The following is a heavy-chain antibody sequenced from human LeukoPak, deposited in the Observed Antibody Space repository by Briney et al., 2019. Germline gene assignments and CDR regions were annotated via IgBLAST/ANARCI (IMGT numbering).Heavy chain of an antibody. V-gene: IGHV5-51*01. J-gene: IGHJ4*02. CDR2: IYPGDSDT. CDR3: ARCYYDFWSGPRCFDY. Sequence: GESLKISCKGSGYSFTSYWIGWVRQMPGKGLERMGIIYPGDSDTRYSPSFQGQVTISADKSISTAYLQWSSLKASDTAMYYCARCYYDFWSGPRCFDYWGQGTLVTVSS. CDR1: GYSFTSYW. D-gene: IGHD3-3*01.